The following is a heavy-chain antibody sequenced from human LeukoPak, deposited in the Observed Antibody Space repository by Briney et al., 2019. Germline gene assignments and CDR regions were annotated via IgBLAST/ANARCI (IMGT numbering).Heavy chain of an antibody. CDR1: GFTCSSQA. CDR2: IYSGGST. CDR3: ARAPMSALDY. Sequence: GGSLRLSCAASGFTCSSQAMSGVRQAPGKAVEWGSVIYSGGSTYYADSVKGQFPISRDNSKNTLYLRMNSLRAEDTAVYYCARAPMSALDYWGQGTLVTVSS. J-gene: IGHJ4*02. V-gene: IGHV3-53*01.